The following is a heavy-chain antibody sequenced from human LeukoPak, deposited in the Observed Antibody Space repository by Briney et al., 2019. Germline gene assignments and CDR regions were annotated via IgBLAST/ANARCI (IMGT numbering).Heavy chain of an antibody. CDR3: ASYRDWNDGRNAFDF. CDR1: GFTFDDFA. CDR2: FSWNSGSI. J-gene: IGHJ3*01. Sequence: PGRSLRLSCAALGFTFDDFAMHWARQPQGRGLGWVSGFSWNSGSIGYADSVKGRFTISRDNAKNSLYLQMNSLRGEDTALYYCASYRDWNDGRNAFDFWGQGTMVTVSS. D-gene: IGHD1-1*01. V-gene: IGHV3-9*01.